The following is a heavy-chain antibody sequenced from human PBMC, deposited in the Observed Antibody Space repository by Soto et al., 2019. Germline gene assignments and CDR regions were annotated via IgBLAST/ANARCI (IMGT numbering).Heavy chain of an antibody. Sequence: QVHLQQWGAGLLKPSETLSLTCAVNGGSLTGYYWSWIRQPPGKGLEWIGEIKDGGVTNYSPSLKSRVPISADTSKNQFSLKLNAVTAADTAVYYCARGQEGIVATHWDQGTLVTVSS. CDR3: ARGQEGIVATH. CDR2: IKDGGVT. CDR1: GGSLTGYY. J-gene: IGHJ4*02. V-gene: IGHV4-34*01. D-gene: IGHD5-12*01.